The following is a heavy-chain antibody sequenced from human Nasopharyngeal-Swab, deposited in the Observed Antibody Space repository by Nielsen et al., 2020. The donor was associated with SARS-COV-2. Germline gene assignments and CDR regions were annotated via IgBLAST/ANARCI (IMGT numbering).Heavy chain of an antibody. CDR3: ARDAPAHYGAFY. CDR2: ITSNSRTT. J-gene: IGHJ4*02. V-gene: IGHV3-48*01. CDR1: GFTFSSYS. D-gene: IGHD4-17*01. Sequence: GESLKISCAASGFTFSSYSMNWVRQAPGKGLEWVSYITSNSRTTYYAGSVKGRFTISRDNAKNSLHLQMDSLRGEDTAVYYCARDAPAHYGAFYWGRGTLVTVSS.